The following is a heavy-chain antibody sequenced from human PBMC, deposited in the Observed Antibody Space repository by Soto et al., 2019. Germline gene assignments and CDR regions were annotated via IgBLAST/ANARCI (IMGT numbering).Heavy chain of an antibody. V-gene: IGHV3-23*01. CDR3: AKYRYYGSGSKGAFDI. Sequence: GGSLRLSCAASGFTFSSYAMSWVRQAPGKGLEWVSAISGSGGSTYYADSVKGRFTISRDNSKNTLYLQMNSLRAEDTAVYYCAKYRYYGSGSKGAFDIWGQGTMVTVSS. CDR2: ISGSGGST. J-gene: IGHJ3*02. CDR1: GFTFSSYA. D-gene: IGHD3-10*01.